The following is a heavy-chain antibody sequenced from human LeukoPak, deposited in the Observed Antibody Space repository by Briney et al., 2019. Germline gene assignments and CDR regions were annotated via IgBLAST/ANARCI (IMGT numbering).Heavy chain of an antibody. CDR1: GYTFTDYY. D-gene: IGHD6-6*01. J-gene: IGHJ4*02. CDR2: INSNSGGI. CDR3: ARTSIAARRADFDS. V-gene: IGHV1-2*02. Sequence: ASVKVSCKTSGYTFTDYYIHWVRQAPGQGLEWMGWINSNSGGISYAQKFQGRVTLTRDTPTRTAYMELNSLTSDDTAVYYCARTSIAARRADFDSWGQGTVVTASS.